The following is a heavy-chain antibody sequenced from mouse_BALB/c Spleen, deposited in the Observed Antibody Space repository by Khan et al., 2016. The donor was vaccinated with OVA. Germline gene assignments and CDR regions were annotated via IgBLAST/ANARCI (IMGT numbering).Heavy chain of an antibody. Sequence: QVQLKQSGAELAKPGASVKMSCKASGYTFTSSWMHWVKQRPGQVLEWIGYINPSTGYTEYNQRFKDKATLPADKSSSTAYMQLSSLTSEESAVYYCANHGSSSAWLTYWGQGTLVTVSA. CDR2: INPSTGYT. CDR3: ANHGSSSAWLTY. CDR1: GYTFTSSW. V-gene: IGHV1-7*01. J-gene: IGHJ3*01. D-gene: IGHD1-1*01.